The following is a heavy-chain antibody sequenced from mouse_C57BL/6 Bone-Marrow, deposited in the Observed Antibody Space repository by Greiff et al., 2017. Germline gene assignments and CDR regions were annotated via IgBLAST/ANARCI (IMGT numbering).Heavy chain of an antibody. CDR1: GYTFTNYW. J-gene: IGHJ3*01. CDR2: IYPGGGYP. V-gene: IGHV1-63*01. Sequence: VQLQQSGAELVRPGTSVKMSCKASGYTFTNYWIGWAKQRPGHGLEWIGDIYPGGGYPNYNEKFKGKATLTADKSSSTAYMQFSSLTSEDSAIYYCARSSSLWAWFAYWGEGTLVTVAA. CDR3: ARSSSLWAWFAY. D-gene: IGHD1-1*02.